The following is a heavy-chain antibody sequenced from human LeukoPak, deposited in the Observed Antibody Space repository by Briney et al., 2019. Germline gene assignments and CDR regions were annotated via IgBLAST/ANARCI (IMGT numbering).Heavy chain of an antibody. Sequence: GGSLRLSCAASGFTFDDYAMHWVRQAPGKGLEWVSLISGDGGSTYYADSVKGRFTISRDNSKNSLYLQMNSLKTEDTALYYVAKXKTVTSIPXXYWGXGTLVXXSX. CDR2: ISGDGGST. CDR3: AKXKTVTSIPXXY. CDR1: GFTFDDYA. D-gene: IGHD4-11*01. J-gene: IGHJ4*02. V-gene: IGHV3-43*02.